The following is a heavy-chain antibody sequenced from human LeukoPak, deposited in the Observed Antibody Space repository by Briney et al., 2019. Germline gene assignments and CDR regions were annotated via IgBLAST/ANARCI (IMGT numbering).Heavy chain of an antibody. D-gene: IGHD5-18*01. V-gene: IGHV3-33*01. J-gene: IGHJ4*02. CDR2: IWYDGSNK. Sequence: GRSLRLSCAASGFTFSSYGMHWVRQAPGKGLEWVALIWYDGSNKYYADSVKGRFTISRANSKNTLYLQMNSLRAEDTAVYYCARVAPGYSYGSRFDYWGQGTLVTVSS. CDR1: GFTFSSYG. CDR3: ARVAPGYSYGSRFDY.